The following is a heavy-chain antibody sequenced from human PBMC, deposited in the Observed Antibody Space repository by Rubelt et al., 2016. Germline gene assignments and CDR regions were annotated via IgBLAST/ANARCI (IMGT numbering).Heavy chain of an antibody. CDR2: IIPIFGTA. Sequence: QVQLVQSGAEVKKPGSSVKVSCKASGGTFSSYAISWVRQAPGQGLEWMGGIIPIFGTANYSQKFQGRVTMTEDTSTDTAYMELSSLRSEDTAVYYCATGGAGGSDAFDIWGQGTMVTVSS. J-gene: IGHJ3*02. CDR3: ATGGAGGSDAFDI. V-gene: IGHV1-69*06. D-gene: IGHD1-26*01. CDR1: GGTFSSYA.